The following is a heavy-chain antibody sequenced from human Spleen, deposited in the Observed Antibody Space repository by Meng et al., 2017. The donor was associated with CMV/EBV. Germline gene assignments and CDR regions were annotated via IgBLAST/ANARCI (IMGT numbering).Heavy chain of an antibody. J-gene: IGHJ6*02. D-gene: IGHD6-25*01. CDR3: ARGLRTGDDSGWYYYYTMDV. CDR2: IRYDGTVK. CDR1: GFNFNDFG. V-gene: IGHV3-30*02. Sequence: GESLKISCIASGFNFNDFGMHWVRQAPGKGLEWVSFIRYDGTVKYYSDSVKGRFTISRDNSNNTLYLQMNSLRTEDTAVYYCARGLRTGDDSGWYYYYTMDVWGQGTTVTVSS.